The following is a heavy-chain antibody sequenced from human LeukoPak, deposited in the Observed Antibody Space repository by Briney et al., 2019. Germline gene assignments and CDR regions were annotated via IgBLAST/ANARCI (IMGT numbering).Heavy chain of an antibody. CDR3: ARAPGYYVAWFDP. CDR2: INHSGST. V-gene: IGHV4-34*01. CDR1: GGSFSGYY. J-gene: IGHJ5*02. D-gene: IGHD3-9*01. Sequence: SETLSLTCAVSGGSFSGYYWSWIRQPPGKGLEWIGEINHSGSTNYNASLKSRVTISVDTSKNQFSLKLSSVTAADTAVYYCARAPGYYVAWFDPWGQGTLVTVSS.